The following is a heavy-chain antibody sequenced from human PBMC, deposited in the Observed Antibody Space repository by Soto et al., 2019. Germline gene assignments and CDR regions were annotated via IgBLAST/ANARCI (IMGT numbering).Heavy chain of an antibody. J-gene: IGHJ4*02. CDR1: GYMFSNYA. CDR2: INVYNGNT. Sequence: QVQLVQSGGEVKRPGDSVKVSCKASGYMFSNYAISWVRQTPGQGLEWMGWINVYNGNTNYAQKFQGRVTMATYTSTNTAYLDLRSLRSDDTAVYFCARDLSSGWFDYWGQGTLVIVSS. V-gene: IGHV1-18*01. CDR3: ARDLSSGWFDY. D-gene: IGHD6-19*01.